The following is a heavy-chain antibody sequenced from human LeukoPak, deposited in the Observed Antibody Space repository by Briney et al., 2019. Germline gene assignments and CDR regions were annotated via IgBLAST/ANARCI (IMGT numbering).Heavy chain of an antibody. Sequence: GGSLRLSCAASGFTFSSYGMSWVRQAPGKGLEWVSAISGSGGSTYYADSVKGRFTISRDISKNSLYLQMNSLRAEDTALYYCARDREDTYLDVWGKGTTVTVSS. CDR1: GFTFSSYG. J-gene: IGHJ6*03. CDR3: ARDREDTYLDV. V-gene: IGHV3-23*01. D-gene: IGHD2-15*01. CDR2: ISGSGGST.